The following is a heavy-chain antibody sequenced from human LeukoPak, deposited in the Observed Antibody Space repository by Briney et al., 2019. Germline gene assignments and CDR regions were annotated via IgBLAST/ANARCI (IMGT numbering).Heavy chain of an antibody. CDR2: LSGSGTIT. CDR1: GFTFITYA. D-gene: IGHD6-19*01. J-gene: IGHJ4*02. CDR3: VKVGAVATTPRYFDY. V-gene: IGHV3-23*01. Sequence: GGSLRLCCAASGFTFITYAMNWVRQAPGEGLEWVSALSGSGTITYYADSVKGRFTISRDNSKNTLYLQMNSLRAEDTAVYYCVKVGAVATTPRYFDYWGQGTLVTVSS.